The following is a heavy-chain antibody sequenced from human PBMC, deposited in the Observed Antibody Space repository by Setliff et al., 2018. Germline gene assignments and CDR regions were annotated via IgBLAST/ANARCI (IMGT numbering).Heavy chain of an antibody. Sequence: GGSLRLSCLTSGFTFGDYAMSWVRQAPGKGPEWVSYISRRADLICYADSVRGRFTISRDSARNSLYLQMNSLTADDTAVYYCARDSGSGGNFDYWGQGTLVTVSS. J-gene: IGHJ4*02. V-gene: IGHV3-11*04. CDR1: GFTFGDYA. D-gene: IGHD6-25*01. CDR3: ARDSGSGGNFDY. CDR2: ISRRADLI.